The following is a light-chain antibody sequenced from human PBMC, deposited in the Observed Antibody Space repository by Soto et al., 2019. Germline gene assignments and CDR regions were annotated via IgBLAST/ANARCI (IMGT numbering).Light chain of an antibody. Sequence: DIPMTQSPSTLSASVGDRVTITCRASQTVDNWVAWYQQKPGKAPKFLIYDASNLESGVPSRFSGRGSGTEFTLNISSLQPDDFATYYCQRYNSNSRTFGQGTRV. V-gene: IGKV1-5*01. CDR3: QRYNSNSRT. J-gene: IGKJ1*01. CDR2: DAS. CDR1: QTVDNW.